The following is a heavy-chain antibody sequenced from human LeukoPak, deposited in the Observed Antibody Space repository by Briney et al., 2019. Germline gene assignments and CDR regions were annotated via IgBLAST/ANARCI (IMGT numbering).Heavy chain of an antibody. J-gene: IGHJ4*02. CDR1: GGSISSGGYY. CDR3: ARDTYYSDSGSYYDDYFDS. D-gene: IGHD3-10*01. CDR2: IYYSGST. V-gene: IGHV4-31*03. Sequence: PSDTLSLTCTVSGGSISSGGYYWSWIRQHPGKGLEWIGYIYYSGSTYYNPSLKSRVTISVDTSKNQFSLKVNSVTAADTAVYYCARDTYYSDSGSYYDDYFDSWGQGTLVTVSS.